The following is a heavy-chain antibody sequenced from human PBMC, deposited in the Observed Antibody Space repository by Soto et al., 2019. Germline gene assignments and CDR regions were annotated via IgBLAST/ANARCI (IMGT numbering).Heavy chain of an antibody. Sequence: ESLKISCKASGYNFATYWIGWVRQMPGKGLEWVAIIYPSDSDTRYSPSFPGQVTISADKSISTTYLQWSSLKASDTAMYYCARERATGDSYFEFWGQGTLVTVSS. CDR3: ARERATGDSYFEF. D-gene: IGHD1-1*01. CDR2: IYPSDSDT. CDR1: GYNFATYW. V-gene: IGHV5-51*01. J-gene: IGHJ4*02.